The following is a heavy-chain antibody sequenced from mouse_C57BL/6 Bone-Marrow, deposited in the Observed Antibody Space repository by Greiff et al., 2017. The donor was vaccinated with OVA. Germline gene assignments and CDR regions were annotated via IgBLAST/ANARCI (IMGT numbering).Heavy chain of an antibody. Sequence: EVKVVESGGGLVKPGGSLKLSCAASGFTFSSYAMSWVRQTPEKRLEWVATISDGGSYTYYPDNVKGRFTISRDNAKNNLYLQMSHLKSEDTAMYYCARGSSGYYAMDYWGQGTSVTVSS. CDR2: ISDGGSYT. J-gene: IGHJ4*01. V-gene: IGHV5-4*03. CDR1: GFTFSSYA. D-gene: IGHD3-2*02. CDR3: ARGSSGYYAMDY.